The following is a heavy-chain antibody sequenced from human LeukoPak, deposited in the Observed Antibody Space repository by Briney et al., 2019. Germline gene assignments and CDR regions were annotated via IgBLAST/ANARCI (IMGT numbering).Heavy chain of an antibody. J-gene: IGHJ4*02. CDR3: AITNYYDSSGYYVY. Sequence: ASVKVSCKASGYTFNSYHINWLRQATGQGLEWMGWMNPNSGNTGYAQKFQGRVTITRNTSISTAYMELSSLRSEDTAVYYCAITNYYDSSGYYVYWGQGTLVTVSS. V-gene: IGHV1-8*03. CDR1: GYTFNSYH. CDR2: MNPNSGNT. D-gene: IGHD3-22*01.